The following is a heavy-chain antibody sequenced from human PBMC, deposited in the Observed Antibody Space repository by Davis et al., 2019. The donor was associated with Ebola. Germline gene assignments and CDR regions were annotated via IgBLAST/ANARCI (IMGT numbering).Heavy chain of an antibody. Sequence: PGGSLRLSCASSGFTFSSYGMHWVRQAPGKGLEWMSVISYDGYDKYYTDSVKGRFTISKDNSKNSLYLQMNSLRAEDTAAYYCARGGWLRFEMGPGYYFDYWGQGTLVTVSS. J-gene: IGHJ4*02. D-gene: IGHD5-12*01. V-gene: IGHV3-30*03. CDR2: ISYDGYDK. CDR1: GFTFSSYG. CDR3: ARGGWLRFEMGPGYYFDY.